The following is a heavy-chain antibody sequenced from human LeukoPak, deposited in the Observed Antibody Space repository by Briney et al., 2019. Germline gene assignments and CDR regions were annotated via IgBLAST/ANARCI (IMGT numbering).Heavy chain of an antibody. CDR3: ARHGDSNDYYDY. CDR1: GYSFTSYG. J-gene: IGHJ4*02. CDR2: IYPGDSDT. D-gene: IGHD3-22*01. Sequence: GESLKISGKGSGYSFTSYGSGWVRQMPGKGLEWMGIIYPGDSDTRYSPPFQGQVTISADKSISTAYLQWSSLKASDTAMYYCARHGDSNDYYDYWGQGTLVTVSS. V-gene: IGHV5-51*01.